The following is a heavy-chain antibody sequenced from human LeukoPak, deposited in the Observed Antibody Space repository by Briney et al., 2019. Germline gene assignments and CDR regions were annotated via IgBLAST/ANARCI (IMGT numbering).Heavy chain of an antibody. D-gene: IGHD4-23*01. Sequence: SGPTLVNPTQTLTLTCSCSGFSLRTTGVGVGWIRQPPRLALQWLALIFWDDDKRYSPSLKSRLTITKDTSKDQVVLTVTNMDPVDTATYYCAHRQLSAARFDYWGRGTLVTVSS. CDR2: IFWDDDK. CDR3: AHRQLSAARFDY. CDR1: GFSLRTTGVG. J-gene: IGHJ4*02. V-gene: IGHV2-5*02.